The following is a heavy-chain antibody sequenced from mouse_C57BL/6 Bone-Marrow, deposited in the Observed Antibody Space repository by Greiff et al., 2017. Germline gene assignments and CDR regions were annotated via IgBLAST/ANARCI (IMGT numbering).Heavy chain of an antibody. CDR3: TTLRFWFAY. D-gene: IGHD1-1*01. Sequence: VQLKQSGAELVRPGASVKLSCTASGFNIKDDYMHWVKQRPEQGLEWIGWIDPENGDTEYASKFQGKATITADTSSNTAYLQLSSLTSEDTAVYYCTTLRFWFAYWGQGTLVTVSA. CDR1: GFNIKDDY. J-gene: IGHJ3*01. CDR2: IDPENGDT. V-gene: IGHV14-4*01.